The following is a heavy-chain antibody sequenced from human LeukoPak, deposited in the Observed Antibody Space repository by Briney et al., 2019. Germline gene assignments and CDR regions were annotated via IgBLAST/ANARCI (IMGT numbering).Heavy chain of an antibody. V-gene: IGHV1-69*04. D-gene: IGHD3-22*01. Sequence: GASVKVSCKASGGTFSSYAISWVRQAPGQGLEWMGRIIPILGIANYAQKFQGRVTITADKSTSTAYMELSSLRSEDTAVYYCARSEYYYDSSGYPYWGQGTLVTVSS. J-gene: IGHJ4*02. CDR2: IIPILGIA. CDR3: ARSEYYYDSSGYPY. CDR1: GGTFSSYA.